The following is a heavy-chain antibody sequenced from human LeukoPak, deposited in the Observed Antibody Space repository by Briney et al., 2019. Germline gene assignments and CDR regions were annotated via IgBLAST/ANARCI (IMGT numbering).Heavy chain of an antibody. CDR2: IYYSGST. CDR3: ARDQGELWFGE. V-gene: IGHV4-59*12. Sequence: SETLSLTCTVSGGSISSYYWSWIRQPPGKGLEWIGYIYYSGSTYCNPSLKSRVTISVDTSKNQFSLKLSSVTAADTAVYYCARDQGELWFGEWGQGTLVTASS. CDR1: GGSISSYY. D-gene: IGHD3-10*01. J-gene: IGHJ4*02.